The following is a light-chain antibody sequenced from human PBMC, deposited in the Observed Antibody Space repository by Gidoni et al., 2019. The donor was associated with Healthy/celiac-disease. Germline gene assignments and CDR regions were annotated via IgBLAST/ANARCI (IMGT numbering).Light chain of an antibody. Sequence: EIVSSPSPATLSLSPGERATFPCRASQSVSSYLAWYQQKPGQAPRLLIYDASNRATGIPARFSGSGSGTDFTLTISSLDPEDFAVYYCQQRSNWPLTFGGGTKVEIK. CDR1: QSVSSY. CDR2: DAS. V-gene: IGKV3-11*01. CDR3: QQRSNWPLT. J-gene: IGKJ4*01.